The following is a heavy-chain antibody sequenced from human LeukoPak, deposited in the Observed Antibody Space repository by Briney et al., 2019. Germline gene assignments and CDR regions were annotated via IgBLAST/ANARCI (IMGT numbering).Heavy chain of an antibody. Sequence: SVKVSCKASGFTFTSSTMQWVRQARGQRLEWIGWIVVGSGNTNYAQKFQERGTITRHMHTSKAYTKLNSLRSEDPAVYYCAAVLRNYYDSSGYYYFDYWGQGTLVTVSS. D-gene: IGHD3-22*01. CDR1: GFTFTSST. V-gene: IGHV1-58*02. J-gene: IGHJ4*02. CDR2: IVVGSGNT. CDR3: AAVLRNYYDSSGYYYFDY.